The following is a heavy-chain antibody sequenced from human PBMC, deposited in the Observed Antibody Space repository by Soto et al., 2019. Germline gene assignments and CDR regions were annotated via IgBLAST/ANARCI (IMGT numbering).Heavy chain of an antibody. D-gene: IGHD3-22*01. V-gene: IGHV3-7*03. J-gene: IGHJ4*02. CDR3: ARGRPYYYDSSGYYPYYFDY. CDR1: GFTFSSYW. CDR2: IKQDGSEK. Sequence: HPGGSLRLSCAASGFTFSSYWMSWVRQAPGKGLEWVANIKQDGSEKYYVDSVKGRFTISRDNAKNSLYLQMNSLRAEDTAVYYCARGRPYYYDSSGYYPYYFDYWGQGTLVTVSS.